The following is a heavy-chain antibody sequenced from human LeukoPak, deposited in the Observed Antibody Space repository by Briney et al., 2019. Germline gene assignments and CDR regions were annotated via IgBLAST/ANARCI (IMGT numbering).Heavy chain of an antibody. D-gene: IGHD6-6*01. CDR2: IRGSGGSR. V-gene: IGHV3-23*01. CDR1: GFTFSSYA. CDR3: ALAARPAYYYYYMDV. Sequence: GGSLRLSCAASGFTFSSYAMSWVRQAPGRGLEWVSAIRGSGGSRYYAEPVKGRFTISRDNSKNTLYLQMNSLRAEDTAVYYCALAARPAYYYYYMDVWGKGTTVTVSS. J-gene: IGHJ6*03.